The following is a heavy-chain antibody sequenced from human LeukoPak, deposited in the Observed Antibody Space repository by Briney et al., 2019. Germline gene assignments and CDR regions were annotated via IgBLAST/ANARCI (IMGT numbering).Heavy chain of an antibody. Sequence: TGGSLRLSCAASGFTFSNYAMSWVRQAPGKGLEWVSSISSSSSYIYYADSVKGRFTISRDNAKNSLYLQMNSLRAEDTAVYYCARGVMITFGGVIDYFDYWGQGTLVTVSS. D-gene: IGHD3-16*02. CDR2: ISSSSSYI. J-gene: IGHJ4*02. CDR3: ARGVMITFGGVIDYFDY. V-gene: IGHV3-21*01. CDR1: GFTFSNYA.